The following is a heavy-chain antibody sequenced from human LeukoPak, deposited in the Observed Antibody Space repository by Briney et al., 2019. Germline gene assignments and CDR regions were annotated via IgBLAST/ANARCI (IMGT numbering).Heavy chain of an antibody. J-gene: IGHJ6*02. V-gene: IGHV3-48*01. D-gene: IGHD3-3*01. CDR1: GFTFSSYS. Sequence: GGSLRLPCAASGFTFSSYSMNWVRQAPGKGLEWVSYISSSSSTIYYADSVKGRFTISRDNAKNSLYLQMNSLRAEDTAVYYCASTIFGVYYYYGMDVWGQGTTVTVSS. CDR2: ISSSSSTI. CDR3: ASTIFGVYYYYGMDV.